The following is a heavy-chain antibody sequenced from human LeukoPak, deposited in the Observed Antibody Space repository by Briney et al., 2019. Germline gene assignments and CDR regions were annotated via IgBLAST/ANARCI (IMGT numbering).Heavy chain of an antibody. CDR1: GYNFSDYW. J-gene: IGHJ4*02. CDR3: ARKANGMAAPFDS. CDR2: IYPGDSDT. V-gene: IGHV5-51*01. Sequence: GASLKISCEASGYNFSDYWINWVRQKPGKGLEWMGIIYPGDSDTRYGPSFQGHVTISADRSANTAYLQWSRLEASDTAKYFCARKANGMAAPFDSWAQRTLVTVSS. D-gene: IGHD6-13*01.